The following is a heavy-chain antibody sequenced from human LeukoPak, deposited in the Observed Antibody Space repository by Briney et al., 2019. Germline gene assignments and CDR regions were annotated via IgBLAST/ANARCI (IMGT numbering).Heavy chain of an antibody. CDR2: IIPIFGTA. D-gene: IGHD1-26*01. Sequence: SVKVSCKASGGTFSSYAISWVRQAPGQGLEWMGGIIPIFGTANYAQKFQGRVTITADKSTSTAYMELSSLRSEDTAVYYCARRMGAIYWFDPWGQGTLVTVSS. J-gene: IGHJ5*02. V-gene: IGHV1-69*06. CDR1: GGTFSSYA. CDR3: ARRMGAIYWFDP.